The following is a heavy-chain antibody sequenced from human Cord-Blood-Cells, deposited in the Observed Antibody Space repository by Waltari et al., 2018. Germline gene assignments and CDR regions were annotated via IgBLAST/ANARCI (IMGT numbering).Heavy chain of an antibody. CDR1: GFTFSSYS. D-gene: IGHD3-16*02. V-gene: IGHV3-21*01. CDR3: ARELELHLGELSYFDY. J-gene: IGHJ4*02. CDR2: ISSSSSYI. Sequence: GLVKPGGSLRLSCAASGFTFSSYSMNWVRQAPGKGLEWVSSISSSSSYIYYADSVKGRFTISRDNAKNSLYLQMNSLRAEDTAVYYCARELELHLGELSYFDYWGQGTLVTVSS.